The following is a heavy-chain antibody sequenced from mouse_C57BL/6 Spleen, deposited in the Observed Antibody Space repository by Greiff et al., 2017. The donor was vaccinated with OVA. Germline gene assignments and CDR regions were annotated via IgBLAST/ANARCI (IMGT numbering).Heavy chain of an antibody. Sequence: EVNVVESGGGLVQSGRSLRLSCATSGFTFSDFYMEWVRQAPGKGLEWIAASRNKANDYTTEYSASVKGRFIVSRDTSQSILYLQMNALRAEDTAIYYCARDAYGKGFDYWGQGTTLTVSS. CDR2: SRNKANDYTT. D-gene: IGHD2-10*02. J-gene: IGHJ2*01. CDR3: ARDAYGKGFDY. CDR1: GFTFSDFY. V-gene: IGHV7-1*01.